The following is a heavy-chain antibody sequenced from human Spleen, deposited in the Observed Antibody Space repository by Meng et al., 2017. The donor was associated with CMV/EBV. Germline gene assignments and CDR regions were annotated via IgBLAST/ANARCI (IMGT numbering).Heavy chain of an antibody. D-gene: IGHD2-15*01. J-gene: IGHJ4*02. CDR2: IWFDGSTK. Sequence: GESLKISCAASGFTFKSYAMHWVRQAPGKGLEWVAFIWFDGSTKYYADSVKGRFTISRDNSKSLLYLHMNTLTADDTALYYCAKIRGEHCGGGSCYGFDYWGQGTLVTVSS. CDR1: GFTFKSYA. V-gene: IGHV3-30*02. CDR3: AKIRGEHCGGGSCYGFDY.